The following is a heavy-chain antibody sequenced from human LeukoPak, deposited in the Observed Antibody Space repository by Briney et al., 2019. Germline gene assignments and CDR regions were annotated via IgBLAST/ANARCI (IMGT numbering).Heavy chain of an antibody. Sequence: GGSLRLSCAASGFTFHDYDMSWVRQAPGKGLEWVSYISAGGSSKYYADSVKGRFTVSRDNARNSLYLQMDSLGGEDTAVYYCARTRPGSSSWHLGLDFWGQGTLVTVSS. J-gene: IGHJ4*02. CDR3: ARTRPGSSSWHLGLDF. D-gene: IGHD6-13*01. CDR1: GFTFHDYD. CDR2: ISAGGSSK. V-gene: IGHV3-48*03.